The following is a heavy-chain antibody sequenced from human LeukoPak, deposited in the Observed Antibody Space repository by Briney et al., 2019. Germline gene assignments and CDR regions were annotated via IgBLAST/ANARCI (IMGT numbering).Heavy chain of an antibody. CDR1: GFTFSSYW. V-gene: IGHV3-7*03. CDR2: IKQDGSEK. J-gene: IGHJ4*02. CDR3: AKGSGSESYYGL. D-gene: IGHD3-10*01. Sequence: GGSLRLSCAASGFTFSSYWMSWVRQAPGKGLEWVANIKQDGSEKYYVDSVKGRFTISRDNSKNTLYLQMNSLRVEDTAVYYCAKGSGSESYYGLWGQGVLVTVSS.